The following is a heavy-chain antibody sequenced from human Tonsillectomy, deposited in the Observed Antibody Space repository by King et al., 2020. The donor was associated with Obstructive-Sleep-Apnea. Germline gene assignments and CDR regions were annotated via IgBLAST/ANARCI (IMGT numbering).Heavy chain of an antibody. CDR1: GGSISSDY. CDR2: IYDSGNT. Sequence: QLQESGPGLVKPSETLSLTCTVSGGSISSDYWSWIRQPPGKGLEWIGYIYDSGNTNYNPSLKSRVTISVDTSKNQFSLELNSVTAADTAVYYCARDSVEFGEYEFDYWVQGTLVTVSS. D-gene: IGHD3-10*01. V-gene: IGHV4-59*01. J-gene: IGHJ4*02. CDR3: ARDSVEFGEYEFDY.